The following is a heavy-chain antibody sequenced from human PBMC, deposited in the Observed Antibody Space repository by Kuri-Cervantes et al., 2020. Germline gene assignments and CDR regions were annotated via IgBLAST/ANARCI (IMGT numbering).Heavy chain of an antibody. CDR2: IYYSGST. V-gene: IGHV4-39*01. D-gene: IGHD1-14*01. J-gene: IGHJ3*02. CDR1: GGSISSSSYY. Sequence: SETLSLTCTVSGGSISSSSYYWGWIRQPPGKGLEWIGSIYYSGSTYYNPSLKCQVTISVETSKNQFSLKLSSVTAADTAVYYCARHWNRNNGGAFDIWGQGTMVTVSS. CDR3: ARHWNRNNGGAFDI.